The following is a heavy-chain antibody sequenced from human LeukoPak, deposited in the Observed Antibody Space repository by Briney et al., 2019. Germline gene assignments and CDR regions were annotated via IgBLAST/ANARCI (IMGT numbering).Heavy chain of an antibody. J-gene: IGHJ4*02. CDR1: GGSISSSSYY. CDR3: ARDYRGKYDY. D-gene: IGHD3-16*01. Sequence: PSETLSLTCTVSGGSISSSSYYWGWIPQPPGKGLEWIGSIYYSGSTYYNPSLKSRVTISVDTSKNQFSLKLSSVTAADTAVYYCARDYRGKYDYWGQGTLVTVSS. CDR2: IYYSGST. V-gene: IGHV4-39*07.